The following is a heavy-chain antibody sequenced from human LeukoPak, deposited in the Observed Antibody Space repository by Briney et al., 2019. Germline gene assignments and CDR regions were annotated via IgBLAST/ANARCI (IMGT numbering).Heavy chain of an antibody. CDR1: GGSISSSNW. Sequence: SETLSLTCAVSGGSISSSNWWSWVRQPPGKGLEWIGEIYHSGSTNYNPSLKSRVTISVDKSKNQFSPKQSSVTAADTAVYYCARVLSGYYFDYWGQGTLVTVSS. J-gene: IGHJ4*02. CDR2: IYHSGST. V-gene: IGHV4-4*02. CDR3: ARVLSGYYFDY.